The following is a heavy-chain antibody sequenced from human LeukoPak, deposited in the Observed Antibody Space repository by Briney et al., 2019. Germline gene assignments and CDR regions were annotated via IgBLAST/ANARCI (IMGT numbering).Heavy chain of an antibody. CDR2: ISYDGSNK. CDR1: GFTFSRYG. J-gene: IGHJ4*02. V-gene: IGHV3-30*03. CDR3: ARAKNFDY. Sequence: GRSLRLSCAASGFTFSRYGMHWVRQAPGKGLEWVAVISYDGSNKYYADSVKGRFTISRDNSKNTLYLQMNSLRAEDTAVYYCARAKNFDYWGQGTLVTVSS.